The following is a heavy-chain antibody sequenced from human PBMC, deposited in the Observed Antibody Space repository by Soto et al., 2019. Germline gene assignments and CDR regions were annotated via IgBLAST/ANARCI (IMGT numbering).Heavy chain of an antibody. CDR2: FIPIFGTT. CDR1: GGTFSSYA. CDR3: TRDRGRRYNDGRGYYYSAY. Sequence: QVHLVQSGAEVKKPGSSVTVSCKASGGTFSSYAISWVRQAPGQGLEWMGGFIPIFGTTNYAQKFQGRVTITADESTSTAYMELSSLRPEDTAVYYCTRDRGRRYNDGRGYYYSAYWGQGTLVTVSS. V-gene: IGHV1-69*01. J-gene: IGHJ4*02. D-gene: IGHD3-22*01.